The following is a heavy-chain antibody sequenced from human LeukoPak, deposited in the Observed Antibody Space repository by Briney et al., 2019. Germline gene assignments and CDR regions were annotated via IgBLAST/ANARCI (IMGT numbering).Heavy chain of an antibody. CDR1: GGSISSYY. CDR2: IYTSGST. J-gene: IGHJ4*02. D-gene: IGHD4-23*01. V-gene: IGHV4-4*07. Sequence: SETLSLTCTVSGGSISSYYWSWIRQPAGKGLEWIGRIYTSGSTNYNPSLKSRVTISLDTSKNEFSLKLSSVTAADTAVYYCARGMLDYGGNRVDSWGQGTLVTVSS. CDR3: ARGMLDYGGNRVDS.